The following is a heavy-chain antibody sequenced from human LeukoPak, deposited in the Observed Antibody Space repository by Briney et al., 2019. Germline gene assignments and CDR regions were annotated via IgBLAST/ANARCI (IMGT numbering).Heavy chain of an antibody. J-gene: IGHJ4*02. D-gene: IGHD6-13*01. V-gene: IGHV4-59*06. CDR3: ASFKSGIAAADHFFDY. CDR2: IYYSGST. CDR1: GGSISSYY. Sequence: SETLSLTCTVSGGSISSYYWSWIRQPPGKGLEWIGYIYYSGSTYYNPSLKSRVTISVDTSKNQFSLKLSSVTAADTAVYYCASFKSGIAAADHFFDYWGQGTLVTVSS.